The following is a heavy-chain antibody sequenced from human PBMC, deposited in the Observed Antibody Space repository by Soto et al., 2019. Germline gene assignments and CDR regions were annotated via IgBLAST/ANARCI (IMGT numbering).Heavy chain of an antibody. J-gene: IGHJ4*02. D-gene: IGHD3-3*01. CDR2: INAGNGNT. CDR3: ARTYYDFWSGYYGMGY. V-gene: IGHV1-3*05. Sequence: QVQLVQSGAEEKKPGASVKVSCKASGYTFTSYAMHWVRQAPGQRLEWMGWINAGNGNTKYSQKFQGRVTITRDTSASTAYMELSSLRSEDTAVYYCARTYYDFWSGYYGMGYWGQGTLVTVSS. CDR1: GYTFTSYA.